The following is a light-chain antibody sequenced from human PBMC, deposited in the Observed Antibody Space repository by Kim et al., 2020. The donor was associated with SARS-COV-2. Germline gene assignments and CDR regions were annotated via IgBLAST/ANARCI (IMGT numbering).Light chain of an antibody. CDR1: NIGSRT. Sequence: SYELTQPPSVSVAPGKTASITCGENNIGSRTVHWYQQKPGQAPVLIIYYDRDRPSGIPERFSGSNSGNTATLTISRVEAGDEADYYCQVWDSSSDHPVFGGGTKLTVL. CDR3: QVWDSSSDHPV. J-gene: IGLJ3*02. CDR2: YDR. V-gene: IGLV3-21*04.